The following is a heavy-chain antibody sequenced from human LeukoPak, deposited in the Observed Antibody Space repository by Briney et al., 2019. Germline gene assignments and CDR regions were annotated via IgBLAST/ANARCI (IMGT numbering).Heavy chain of an antibody. Sequence: GGSLRLSCAASGFTFSSYGIHWVRQAPGKGLEWVAFIRYDGSNKYYTDSVKGRFTISRDNSKNTLYLQMNSLGAEDTAVYYCAKGRGWEASYYYYYMDVWGKGTTVTISS. D-gene: IGHD1-26*01. V-gene: IGHV3-30*02. CDR1: GFTFSSYG. J-gene: IGHJ6*03. CDR3: AKGRGWEASYYYYYMDV. CDR2: IRYDGSNK.